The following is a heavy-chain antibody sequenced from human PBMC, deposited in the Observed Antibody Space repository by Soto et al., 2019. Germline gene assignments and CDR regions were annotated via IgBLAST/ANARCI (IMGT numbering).Heavy chain of an antibody. Sequence: QVQLVQSGAEVKKPGASVKVSCKASGYTFTSYDINWVRQATGQGLEWMGWMNPNSGNTDYAQKFQGRGTMTRNTSISTAYMELSSLRSEDKAVYYCARERSAAGAGWFDPWGQGTLVTVSS. CDR2: MNPNSGNT. CDR1: GYTFTSYD. D-gene: IGHD6-13*01. V-gene: IGHV1-8*01. CDR3: ARERSAAGAGWFDP. J-gene: IGHJ5*02.